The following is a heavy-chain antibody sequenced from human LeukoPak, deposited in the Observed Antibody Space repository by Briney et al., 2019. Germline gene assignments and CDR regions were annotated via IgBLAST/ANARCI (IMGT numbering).Heavy chain of an antibody. V-gene: IGHV3-23*01. CDR3: AKTHSGSYYSAFDI. J-gene: IGHJ3*02. D-gene: IGHD1-26*01. CDR1: GFTSSSYA. Sequence: GGSLRLSCAASGFTSSSYAMSWVRQAPGKGLEWVSAIVGSGGSTYYADSVKGRFTISRDNSKNTLYLQMNSLRAEDTAVYYCAKTHSGSYYSAFDIWGQGTMVTVSS. CDR2: IVGSGGST.